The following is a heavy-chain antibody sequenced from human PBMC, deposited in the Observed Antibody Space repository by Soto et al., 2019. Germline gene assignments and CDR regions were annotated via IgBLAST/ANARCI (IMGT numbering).Heavy chain of an antibody. CDR1: GGTFSSYA. V-gene: IGHV1-69*01. CDR3: ARSQGSSTSLEIYYYYYYGRDV. J-gene: IGHJ6*02. Sequence: QVQLVQSGAEVKKPGSSVKVSCKASGGTFSSYAISWVRQAHGQGLEWMGGIIPTSGTANYAQNFQSRLTITADESTTTAYMELSSLRSDDTAVYYCARSQGSSTSLEIYYYYYYGRDVWGQWTTVTVSS. D-gene: IGHD2-2*01. CDR2: IIPTSGTA.